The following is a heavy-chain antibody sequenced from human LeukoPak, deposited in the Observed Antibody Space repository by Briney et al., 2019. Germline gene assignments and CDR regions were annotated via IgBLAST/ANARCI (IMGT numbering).Heavy chain of an antibody. J-gene: IGHJ4*02. V-gene: IGHV3-33*06. CDR2: IWYDGSNK. CDR1: GFTFSKYC. D-gene: IGHD3-10*01. Sequence: GRSLRLSCAASGFTFSKYCMQWVRQAPGKGLEWVAGIWYDGSNKYYADSVKGRFTISRDNSRNTVDLQMNSLRVDDTAVYYCAKDSVFRGQGSLVTVSS. CDR3: AKDSVF.